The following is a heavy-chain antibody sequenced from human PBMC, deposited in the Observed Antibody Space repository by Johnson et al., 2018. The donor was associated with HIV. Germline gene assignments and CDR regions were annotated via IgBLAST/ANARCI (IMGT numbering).Heavy chain of an antibody. CDR1: GFTFSNAW. Sequence: VQLVESGGALVKPGGSQRLSCAASGFTFSNAWMSWVRQAPGKGLEWVGRIKSKTDGGTTDYAAPVKGRFTISRDDSKNTLYLQMNSLKTEDTAVYYCTTEAPTLLRAFDIWGQGTMVTVSS. J-gene: IGHJ3*02. CDR2: IKSKTDGGTT. CDR3: TTEAPTLLRAFDI. V-gene: IGHV3-15*02.